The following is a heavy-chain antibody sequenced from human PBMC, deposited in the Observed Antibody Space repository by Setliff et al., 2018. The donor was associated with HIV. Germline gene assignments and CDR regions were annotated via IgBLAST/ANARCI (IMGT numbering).Heavy chain of an antibody. Sequence: PSETLSLTCTVSGGSISSGSYYWSWIRQPAGKGLEWIGQIYTSGSANYYPSLKSRVTMSLDTSKNQFSLKMSSVTAADTAVYYCARFSGLGNSYYYMDVWGKGTSVTVSS. V-gene: IGHV4-61*09. J-gene: IGHJ6*03. D-gene: IGHD1-26*01. CDR3: ARFSGLGNSYYYMDV. CDR1: GGSISSGSYY. CDR2: IYTSGSA.